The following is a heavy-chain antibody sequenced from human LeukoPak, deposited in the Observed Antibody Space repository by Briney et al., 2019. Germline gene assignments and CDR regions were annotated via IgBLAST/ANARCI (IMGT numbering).Heavy chain of an antibody. V-gene: IGHV4-4*07. D-gene: IGHD3-22*01. J-gene: IGHJ4*02. CDR2: IDTSGST. Sequence: SETLSLTCTVSGASISSYYWSWIRQPAGKGLEWIGRIDTSGSTNYNPSLKSRVTISVDKSKNQFSLKLSSVTAADTAVYYCAREGRSDYYDSGGYPPSFDYWGQGTLVTVSS. CDR3: AREGRSDYYDSGGYPPSFDY. CDR1: GASISSYY.